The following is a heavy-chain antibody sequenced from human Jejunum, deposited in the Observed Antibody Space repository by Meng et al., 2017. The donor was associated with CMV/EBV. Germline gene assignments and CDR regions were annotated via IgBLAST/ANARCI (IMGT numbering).Heavy chain of an antibody. V-gene: IGHV1-69*10. CDR1: GGSFSTYT. D-gene: IGHD2/OR15-2a*01. Sequence: HVQWVPSGAEVEKPGSSGKVACKTSGGSFSTYTFSWVRQAPGQGLEWMGGLIPVLNKAKSAPRFQDRVTFTADETTTTAYMELSSLTFEDTAVYFCARGRGNQPLFDFWGQGTLVTVSS. J-gene: IGHJ4*02. CDR2: LIPVLNKA. CDR3: ARGRGNQPLFDF.